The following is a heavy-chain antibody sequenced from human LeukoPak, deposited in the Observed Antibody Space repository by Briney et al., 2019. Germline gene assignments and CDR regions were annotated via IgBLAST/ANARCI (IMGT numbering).Heavy chain of an antibody. Sequence: GSLRLSCAASGFTFSSYGMHWVRQAPGKGLEWVAVIWYDGSNKYYADSVKGRFTISRDNSKNTLYLQMNSLRAEDTAVYYCASAAVADSRLYYYGMDVWGQGTTVTVSS. D-gene: IGHD6-19*01. CDR1: GFTFSSYG. V-gene: IGHV3-33*01. CDR2: IWYDGSNK. CDR3: ASAAVADSRLYYYGMDV. J-gene: IGHJ6*02.